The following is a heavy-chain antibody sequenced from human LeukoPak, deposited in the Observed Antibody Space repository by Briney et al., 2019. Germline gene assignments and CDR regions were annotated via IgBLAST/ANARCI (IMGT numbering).Heavy chain of an antibody. CDR2: INPNSGGT. J-gene: IGHJ3*02. V-gene: IGHV1-2*02. CDR1: EYTFTGYC. Sequence: ASARVSCKASEYTFTGYCMHWVRQAPGQGLEWMGWINPNSGGTHYAPKFQGRVTMTRDTSISTAYMELSRLRSDDTAVYYCARSIAAAGTGWAAFDIWGQGTIDPVSS. D-gene: IGHD6-13*01. CDR3: ARSIAAAGTGWAAFDI.